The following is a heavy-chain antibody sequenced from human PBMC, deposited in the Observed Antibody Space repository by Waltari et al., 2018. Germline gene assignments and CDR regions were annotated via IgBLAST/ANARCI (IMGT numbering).Heavy chain of an antibody. CDR1: GGPISSGDYY. J-gene: IGHJ1*01. V-gene: IGHV4-30-4*08. CDR3: AREGWLQLEYFQH. Sequence: QVQLQESGPGLVKPSQTLSLTCTVSGGPISSGDYYWSWSPQPPGKGLEWIGYIYSSGSTYYNPSLKSRVTISVDTSKNQFSLKLSSVTAADTAVYYCAREGWLQLEYFQHWGQGTLVTVSS. CDR2: IYSSGST. D-gene: IGHD1-1*01.